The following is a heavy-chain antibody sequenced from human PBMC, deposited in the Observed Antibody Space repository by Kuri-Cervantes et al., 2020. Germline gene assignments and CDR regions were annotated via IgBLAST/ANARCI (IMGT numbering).Heavy chain of an antibody. CDR1: GFTFDDYA. D-gene: IGHD1-26*01. Sequence: GGSLRLSCAASGFTFDDYAMHWVRQAPGKGLECVSGISWNSGSVGYADSVKGRFTISRDNTKNSLYLQMNSLRAEDTALYYCARAGGATSWDYYYMDVWGRGTTVTVSS. CDR2: ISWNSGSV. J-gene: IGHJ6*03. CDR3: ARAGGATSWDYYYMDV. V-gene: IGHV3-9*01.